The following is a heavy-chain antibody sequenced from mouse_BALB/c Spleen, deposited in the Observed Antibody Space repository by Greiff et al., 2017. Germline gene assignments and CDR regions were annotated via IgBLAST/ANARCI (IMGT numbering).Heavy chain of an antibody. Sequence: VQLQQSGAELVRPGALVKLSCKASGFNIKDYYMHWVKQRPEQGLEWIGWIDPENGNTIYDPKFQGKASITADTSSNTAYLQLGSLTSEDTAVYYCARGNRFAYWGQGTLVTVSA. CDR2: IDPENGNT. CDR3: ARGNRFAY. V-gene: IGHV14-1*02. J-gene: IGHJ3*01. D-gene: IGHD2-1*01. CDR1: GFNIKDYY.